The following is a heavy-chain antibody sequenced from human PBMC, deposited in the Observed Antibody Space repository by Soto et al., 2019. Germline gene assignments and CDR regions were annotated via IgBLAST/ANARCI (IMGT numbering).Heavy chain of an antibody. CDR1: GFTFSSYG. CDR3: AKGAMADNDFDY. Sequence: QVQLVESGGGVVQPGRSLRLSCAASGFTFSSYGMHWVRQAPGKGLEWVEVISFDGSNKYYADSVKGRFTISRDNSRDQLYMQMNSLRAEYTAVSYGAKGAMADNDFDYWGQGTLVTVSS. J-gene: IGHJ4*02. CDR2: ISFDGSNK. D-gene: IGHD5-18*01. V-gene: IGHV3-30*18.